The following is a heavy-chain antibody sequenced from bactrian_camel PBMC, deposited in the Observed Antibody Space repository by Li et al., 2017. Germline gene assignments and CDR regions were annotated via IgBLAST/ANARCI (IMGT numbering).Heavy chain of an antibody. J-gene: IGHJ4*01. D-gene: IGHD7*01. CDR3: AADTEPPYGGNWCTDWNY. CDR1: GFTFSSSA. V-gene: IGHV3S2*01. CDR2: IYTGSSPQYTGGETT. Sequence: VQLVESGGDLVQPGGSLRLSCIVSGFTFSSSAVNWVRQAPGKGLEWVASIYTGSSPQYTGGETTFYADSVKGRFTIPSAGNTLYLQMNTLKPEDTAMYYCAADTEPPYGGNWCTDWNYWGQGTQVTVS.